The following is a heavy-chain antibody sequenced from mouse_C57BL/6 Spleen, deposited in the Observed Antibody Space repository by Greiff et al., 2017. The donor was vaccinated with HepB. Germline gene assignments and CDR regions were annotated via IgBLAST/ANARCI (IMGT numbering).Heavy chain of an antibody. Sequence: VQLQQSGPELVKPGASVKISCKASGYSFTGYYMNWVKQSPEKSLEWIGEINPSTGGTTYNQKFKAKATLTVDKSSSTAYMQLKSLTSEDSAVYYCARSGDYDTAMDYWGQGTSVTVSS. CDR3: ARSGDYDTAMDY. CDR2: INPSTGGT. V-gene: IGHV1-42*01. CDR1: GYSFTGYY. J-gene: IGHJ4*01. D-gene: IGHD2-4*01.